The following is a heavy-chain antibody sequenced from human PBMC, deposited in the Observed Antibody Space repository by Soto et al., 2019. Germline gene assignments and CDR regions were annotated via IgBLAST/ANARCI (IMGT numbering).Heavy chain of an antibody. CDR3: ARVYYDSSGYSHNDC. J-gene: IGHJ4*02. CDR1: GGSISSYY. CDR2: IYYNGYT. V-gene: IGHV4-59*01. D-gene: IGHD3-22*01. Sequence: QVQLQESGPGLVKPSETLSLTCSVSGGSISSYYWNWIRQPPGKGLEWIGFIYYNGYTNYNPSLKSRVTISVDTSKNQFSLKLSSVTAADTAVYYCARVYYDSSGYSHNDCWGQGTLVTVSS.